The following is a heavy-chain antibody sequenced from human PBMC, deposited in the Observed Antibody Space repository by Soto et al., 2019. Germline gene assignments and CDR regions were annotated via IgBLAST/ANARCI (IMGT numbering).Heavy chain of an antibody. CDR3: APGSAMAADN. Sequence: QVHLVQSGAEAKKPGSSVKVSCKPSGGTFSSSTISWVRQAPGQGLEWMGGISAIFGSANHAQKFQGRVTFTWDKSTSTAYMEARSLRSEDTSVYYCAPGSAMAADNWGQGTLVTVTS. V-gene: IGHV1-69*06. CDR2: ISAIFGSA. D-gene: IGHD3-9*01. CDR1: GGTFSSST. J-gene: IGHJ4*02.